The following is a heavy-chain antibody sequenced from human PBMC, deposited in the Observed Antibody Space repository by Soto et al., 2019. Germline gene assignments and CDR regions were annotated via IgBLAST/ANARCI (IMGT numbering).Heavy chain of an antibody. V-gene: IGHV3-33*01. D-gene: IGHD1-26*01. CDR3: ARPAIVGATMNDAFDI. J-gene: IGHJ3*02. Sequence: GGSLRLSCAASGFTFSSYGMHWVRQAPGKGLEWVAVIWYDGSNKYYADSVKGRFTISRDNSKNTLYLQMNSLRAEDTAVYYCARPAIVGATMNDAFDIWGQGTMVTVSS. CDR2: IWYDGSNK. CDR1: GFTFSSYG.